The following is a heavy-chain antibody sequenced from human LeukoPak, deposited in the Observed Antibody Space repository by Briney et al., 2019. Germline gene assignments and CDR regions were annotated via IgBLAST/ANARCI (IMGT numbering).Heavy chain of an antibody. CDR3: ARDTGGYSYGFGSFNY. CDR1: GFTFSSYG. J-gene: IGHJ4*02. CDR2: ISGSGSTI. V-gene: IGHV3-48*04. D-gene: IGHD5-18*01. Sequence: GGSLRLSCAASGFTFSSYGMSWVRQAPGKGVEWVSAISGSGSTIYYADSVKGRFTISRDNAKNSLYLQMNSLRAEDTAVYYCARDTGGYSYGFGSFNYWGQGTLVTVSS.